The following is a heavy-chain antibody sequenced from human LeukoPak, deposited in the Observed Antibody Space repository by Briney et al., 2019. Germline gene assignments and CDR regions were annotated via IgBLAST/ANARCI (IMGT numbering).Heavy chain of an antibody. CDR3: ARPETAMVKEAFDY. J-gene: IGHJ4*02. CDR2: IYYSGST. Sequence: SQTLSLTCTVSGGSISSGGYYWSWIRQHPGKGLEWVGYIYYSGSTYYNPFLKSRVTMSVDTSKNQFSLKLSSVTAADTAVYYCARPETAMVKEAFDYWGQGTLVTVSS. D-gene: IGHD5-18*01. CDR1: GGSISSGGYY. V-gene: IGHV4-31*03.